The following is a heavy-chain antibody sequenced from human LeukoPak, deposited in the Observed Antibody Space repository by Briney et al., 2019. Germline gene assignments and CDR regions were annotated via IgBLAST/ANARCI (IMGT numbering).Heavy chain of an antibody. CDR3: ARGSTSGWYLSGYSDY. Sequence: ASVKVSCKASGYSFTISGINWVRQAPGQGLEWMGWISAYNGNTNYAQKLQGRVTMTTDTSTSTAYMELRSLRSDDTAVYFCARGSTSGWYLSGYSDYWGQGTLVTVSS. J-gene: IGHJ4*02. CDR1: GYSFTISG. V-gene: IGHV1-18*01. CDR2: ISAYNGNT. D-gene: IGHD6-19*01.